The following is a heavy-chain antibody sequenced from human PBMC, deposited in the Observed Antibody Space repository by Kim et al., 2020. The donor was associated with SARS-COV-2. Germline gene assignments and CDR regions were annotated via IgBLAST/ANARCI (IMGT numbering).Heavy chain of an antibody. D-gene: IGHD5-18*01. CDR1: GFTFSNAW. CDR3: RYSYGYWYYYYYGMDV. J-gene: IGHJ6*02. CDR2: IKSKTDGGTT. Sequence: GGSLRLSCAASGFTFSNAWMSWVRQAPGKGLEWVGRIKSKTDGGTTDYAAPVKGRFTISRDDSKNTLYLQMNSLKTEDTAVYYCRYSYGYWYYYYYGMDVWGQGTTVTVSS. V-gene: IGHV3-15*01.